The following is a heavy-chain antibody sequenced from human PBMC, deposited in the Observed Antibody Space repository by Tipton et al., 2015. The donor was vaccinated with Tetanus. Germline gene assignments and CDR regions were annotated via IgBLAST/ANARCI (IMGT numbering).Heavy chain of an antibody. J-gene: IGHJ4*02. CDR3: TPSGIVGSGSRVDY. Sequence: SLRLSCTTSGLFFHNAWMNWVRQGPGKGLEWVGRIKSKTDGGTTDYAARVKDRFSISQNDSKNTLLLLMSSLQIEGTAVYYCTPSGIVGSGSRVDYWGREALVTVSS. CDR1: GLFFHNAW. CDR2: IKSKTDGGTT. V-gene: IGHV3-15*07. D-gene: IGHD1-26*01.